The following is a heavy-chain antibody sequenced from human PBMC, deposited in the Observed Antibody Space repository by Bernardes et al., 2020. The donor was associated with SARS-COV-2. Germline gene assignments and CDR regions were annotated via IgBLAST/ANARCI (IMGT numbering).Heavy chain of an antibody. Sequence: GGSLRLSCSASGFTFSDYTINWVRHAPGKGLEWVSSISYNSVHIYYADSVRGRFTISRDNAQNSLYLQMNNLKTEDTAVYYCSKQRSSGGDIWGQGTMVTVSS. CDR1: GFTFSDYT. D-gene: IGHD2-15*01. CDR3: SKQRSSGGDI. J-gene: IGHJ3*02. CDR2: ISYNSVHI. V-gene: IGHV3-21*04.